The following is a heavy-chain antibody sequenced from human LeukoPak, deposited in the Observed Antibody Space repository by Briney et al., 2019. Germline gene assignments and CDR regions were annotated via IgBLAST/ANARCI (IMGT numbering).Heavy chain of an antibody. V-gene: IGHV1-46*01. J-gene: IGHJ4*02. CDR1: GYTFTSYY. Sequence: ASVTVSCTASGYTFTSYYMHWVRQAPGQGLEWMGIINPSGGSTSYAQKFQGRVTMTRDTSTSTVYMELSSLRSEDTAVYYCAKDLIETYCRGGSCSSIPFDYWGQGTLVTVSS. CDR2: INPSGGST. D-gene: IGHD2-15*01. CDR3: AKDLIETYCRGGSCSSIPFDY.